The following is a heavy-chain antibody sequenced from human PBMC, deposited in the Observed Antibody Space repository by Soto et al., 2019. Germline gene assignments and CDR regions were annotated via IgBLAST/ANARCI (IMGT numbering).Heavy chain of an antibody. CDR2: MNPNSGNT. V-gene: IGHV1-8*01. J-gene: IGHJ5*02. D-gene: IGHD3-9*01. CDR3: ARGGPYYDILTGYT. Sequence: ASVKVSCKASGYTFTSYDINWVRQATGQGLEWMGWMNPNSGNTGYAQKFQGRVTMTRNTSISTAYMELSSLRSEDTAVYYCARGGPYYDILTGYTWGQGTLVTVPQ. CDR1: GYTFTSYD.